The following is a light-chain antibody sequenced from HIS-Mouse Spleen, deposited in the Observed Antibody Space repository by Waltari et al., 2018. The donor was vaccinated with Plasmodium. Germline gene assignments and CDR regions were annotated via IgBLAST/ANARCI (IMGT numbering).Light chain of an antibody. V-gene: IGKV3-11*01. J-gene: IGKJ4*01. Sequence: IVFTQFPATRSLSPGERAPLSRRASTRVSSYLAWYQQKPGQAPRLLIYDASNRATGIPARFSGSGSGTDFTLTISSLEPEDFAVYYCQQRSNWPRVLTFGGGTKVEIK. CDR2: DAS. CDR3: QQRSNWPRVLT. CDR1: TRVSSY.